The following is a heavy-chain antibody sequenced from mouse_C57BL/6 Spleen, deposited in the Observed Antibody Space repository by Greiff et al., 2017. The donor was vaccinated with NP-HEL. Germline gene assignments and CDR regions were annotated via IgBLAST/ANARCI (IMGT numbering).Heavy chain of an antibody. Sequence: EVNVVESGGGLVQPKGSLKLSCAASGFTFNTYAMHWVRQAPGKGLEWVARIRSKSSNYATYYADSVKDRFTISRDDSQSMLYLQMNNLKTEDTAMYYCVSSPAYDYDGAYWGQGTLVTVSA. V-gene: IGHV10-3*01. CDR2: IRSKSSNYAT. D-gene: IGHD2-4*01. CDR3: VSSPAYDYDGAY. J-gene: IGHJ3*01. CDR1: GFTFNTYA.